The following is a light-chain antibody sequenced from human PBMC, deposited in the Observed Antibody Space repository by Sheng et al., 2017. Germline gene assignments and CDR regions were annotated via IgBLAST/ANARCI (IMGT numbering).Light chain of an antibody. CDR2: QAS. CDR3: QQYKDYPRT. V-gene: IGKV1-5*03. J-gene: IGKJ1*01. CDR1: QSISSW. Sequence: DIQMTQSPSSLSASVGDRVTITCRASQSISSWLAWYQQKPGKAPRLLIYQASSLQSGVPSRFSGSGSGTEFTLTISSLQPEDFATYYCQQYKDYPRTFGQGTKIEIK.